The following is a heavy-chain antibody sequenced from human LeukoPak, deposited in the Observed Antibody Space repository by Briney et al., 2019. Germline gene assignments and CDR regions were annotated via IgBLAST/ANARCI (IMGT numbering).Heavy chain of an antibody. V-gene: IGHV1-69*13. CDR3: ARATYGDFQYYFDY. Sequence: SVKVSFKASGGTFNIYAISWVRQAPGQGLEWMGGIIPIFGTANYAQKFQGRVTITADESTSTAYMELSSLRSEDTAVYYCARATYGDFQYYFDYWGQGTLVTVSS. J-gene: IGHJ4*02. D-gene: IGHD4-17*01. CDR2: IIPIFGTA. CDR1: GGTFNIYA.